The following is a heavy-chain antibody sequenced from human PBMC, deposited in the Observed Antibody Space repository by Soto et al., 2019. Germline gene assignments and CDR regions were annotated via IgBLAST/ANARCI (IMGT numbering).Heavy chain of an antibody. Sequence: QVQLVQSGAEVKKPGASVKVSCKASGYTFTSYAMHWVRQAPGQRLEWMGWINAGNGNTKYSQKFQGRVTITRDTSANTAYMELSSLRSEDTAVYYCAKGSAPSTFDYWGQGTLVTVSS. CDR3: AKGSAPSTFDY. V-gene: IGHV1-3*01. J-gene: IGHJ4*02. CDR1: GYTFTSYA. CDR2: INAGNGNT.